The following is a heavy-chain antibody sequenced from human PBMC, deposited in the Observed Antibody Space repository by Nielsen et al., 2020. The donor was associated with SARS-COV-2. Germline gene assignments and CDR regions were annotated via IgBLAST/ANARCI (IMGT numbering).Heavy chain of an antibody. CDR1: GGSFSGHY. CDR3: ARLSNGLPGDY. V-gene: IGHV4-34*01. D-gene: IGHD5-24*01. J-gene: IGHJ4*02. CDR2: IEHNGIT. Sequence: SETLSLTCAVYGGSFSGHYWSWIRQAPGKGLEWIGQIEHNGITKYGPSLKSRVTISVDTSKNQFSLRLSSVTAADTAVYYCARLSNGLPGDYWGQGTLVTVSS.